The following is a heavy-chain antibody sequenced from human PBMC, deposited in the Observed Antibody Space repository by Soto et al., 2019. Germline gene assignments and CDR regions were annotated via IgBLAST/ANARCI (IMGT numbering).Heavy chain of an antibody. Sequence: GGSLRLSCAASGFTFSSYGMHWVRQAPGKGLEWVAVISYDGSNKYYADSVKGRFTISRDNSKNTLYLQMNSLRAEDTAVYYCAKDWGLHTPMAYYYGMDVWGQGTTVTVSS. CDR1: GFTFSSYG. CDR2: ISYDGSNK. J-gene: IGHJ6*02. V-gene: IGHV3-30*18. CDR3: AKDWGLHTPMAYYYGMDV. D-gene: IGHD4-4*01.